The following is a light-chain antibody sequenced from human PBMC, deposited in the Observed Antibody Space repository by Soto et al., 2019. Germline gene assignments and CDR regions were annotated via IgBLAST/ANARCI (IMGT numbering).Light chain of an antibody. CDR1: QSLLHSNAYNY. V-gene: IGKV2-28*01. CDR2: LGS. CDR3: MQALQTPYT. Sequence: DIVMTQSPLSLPVTPGEPASFSCRSSQSLLHSNAYNYLVWYLQKPGQSPQLLIYLGSNRASGVPDRFSGSGSGTDFTLKISRVEAEDVGVYYCMQALQTPYTFGQGTKLEIK. J-gene: IGKJ2*01.